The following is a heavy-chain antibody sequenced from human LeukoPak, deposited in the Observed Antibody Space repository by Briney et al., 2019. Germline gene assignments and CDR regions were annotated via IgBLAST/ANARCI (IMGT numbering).Heavy chain of an antibody. CDR2: ISSSSSYK. J-gene: IGHJ4*02. D-gene: IGHD3-22*01. CDR3: ASRCYYDSSGYCY. CDR1: GFTFSSYD. V-gene: IGHV3-21*01. Sequence: GGSLRLSCAASGFTFSSYDMNWVRQAPGKGLEWVSSISSSSSYKYYADSVKGRFTISRDNAKNSLYLQMNSLRAEDTAVYYCASRCYYDSSGYCYWGQGTLVTVSS.